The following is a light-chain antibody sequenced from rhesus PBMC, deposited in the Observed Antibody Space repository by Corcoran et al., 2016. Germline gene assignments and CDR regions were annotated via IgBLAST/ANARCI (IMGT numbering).Light chain of an antibody. V-gene: IGKV1S17*01. CDR3: QHYYRTPYS. J-gene: IGKJ2*01. CDR1: QGITND. CDR2: EAS. Sequence: DIQMTQSPSSLSASVGDRVTITCRASQGITNDLAWYQQKPGEIPTLLIYEASSLESGIPSRFSVSGSGTDFTLTITSLQPEDFAIYYCQHYYRTPYSFGQGTKVEIK.